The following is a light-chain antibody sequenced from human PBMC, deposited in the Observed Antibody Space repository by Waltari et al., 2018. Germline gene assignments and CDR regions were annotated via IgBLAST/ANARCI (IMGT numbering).Light chain of an antibody. CDR2: VNSDGSH. V-gene: IGLV4-69*01. CDR3: QTGGHGTWV. J-gene: IGLJ3*02. Sequence: QPVVTQSPSASASLGASVKLTCTLSRGPRRNLIAWQPQQPEKGPRYLMKVNSDGSHSKGDEIPDRFSGSSSGAERYLTISSLQSEDEADYYCQTGGHGTWVFGGGTKLTVL. CDR1: RGPRRNL.